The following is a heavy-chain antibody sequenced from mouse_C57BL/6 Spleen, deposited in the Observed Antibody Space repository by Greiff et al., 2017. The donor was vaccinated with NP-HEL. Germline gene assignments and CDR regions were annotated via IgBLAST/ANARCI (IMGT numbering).Heavy chain of an antibody. CDR2: IYPRSGNT. J-gene: IGHJ4*01. V-gene: IGHV1-81*01. Sequence: VKLQESGAELARPGASVKLSCKASGYTFTSYGISWVKQRTGQGLEWIGEIYPRSGNTYYNEKFKGKATLTADKSSSTAYMELRSLTSEDSAVYFCARSGITTVPYAMDYWGQGTSVTVSS. CDR3: ARSGITTVPYAMDY. D-gene: IGHD1-1*01. CDR1: GYTFTSYG.